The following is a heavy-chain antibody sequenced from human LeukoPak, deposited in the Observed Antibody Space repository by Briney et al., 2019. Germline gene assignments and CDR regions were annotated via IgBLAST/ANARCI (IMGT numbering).Heavy chain of an antibody. CDR1: RYTFTSYG. D-gene: IGHD3-22*01. Sequence: ASVKVSCKASRYTFTSYGISWVRQAPGQGLEWLGWISAYNGNTNYAQKLQGRVTMTTDTSTSTAYMELRSLRSDDTAVYYCARGHSFYYYDSSGYADYWGQGTLVTVSS. CDR3: ARGHSFYYYDSSGYADY. J-gene: IGHJ4*02. CDR2: ISAYNGNT. V-gene: IGHV1-18*01.